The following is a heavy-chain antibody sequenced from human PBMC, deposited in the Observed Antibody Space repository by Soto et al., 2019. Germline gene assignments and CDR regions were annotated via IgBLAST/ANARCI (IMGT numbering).Heavy chain of an antibody. CDR3: ASPVAGTSLFVY. CDR2: IYYSGST. V-gene: IGHV4-39*01. CDR1: GGSISSSSYY. Sequence: QLQLQESGPGLVKPSETLSLTCTVSGGSISSSSYYWGWIRQPPGKGLEWIGSIYYSGSTYYNPSLKSRVTISVDTSKNPFSLKLSSVTAADTAVYYCASPVAGTSLFVYWGQGTLVTVSS. J-gene: IGHJ4*02. D-gene: IGHD6-19*01.